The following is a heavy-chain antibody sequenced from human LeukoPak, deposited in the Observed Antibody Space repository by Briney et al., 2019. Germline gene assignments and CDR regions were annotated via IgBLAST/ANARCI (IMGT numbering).Heavy chain of an antibody. J-gene: IGHJ4*02. CDR2: ISYDGSSK. CDR1: GFTFSSYA. Sequence: GGSLRLSCAASGFTFSSYAMHWVRQAPGKGLEWVAVISYDGSSKYYADSVKGRFTISRDNSKNTLYLQMNSLRAEDTAVYYCARDSSVVATINGWGDQFDYWGQGALVTVSS. V-gene: IGHV3-30*04. CDR3: ARDSSVVATINGWGDQFDY. D-gene: IGHD5-24*01.